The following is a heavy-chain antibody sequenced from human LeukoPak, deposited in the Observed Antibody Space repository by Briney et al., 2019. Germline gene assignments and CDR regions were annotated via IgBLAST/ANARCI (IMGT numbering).Heavy chain of an antibody. D-gene: IGHD5-18*01. J-gene: IGHJ4*02. CDR3: AREGFVRDTALDY. Sequence: ASVKISCKASGYTFTNYGLSWVRQAPGQGLEWMGWISGFNGDTNYAQNLQGRVTMTTDTSTNTAYMELRSLTSDDTAIYFCAREGFVRDTALDYWGQGTLVTVSA. V-gene: IGHV1-18*01. CDR1: GYTFTNYG. CDR2: ISGFNGDT.